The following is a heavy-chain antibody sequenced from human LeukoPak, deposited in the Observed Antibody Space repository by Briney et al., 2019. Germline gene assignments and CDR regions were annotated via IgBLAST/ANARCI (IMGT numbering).Heavy chain of an antibody. CDR1: GGSFSGYY. V-gene: IGHV4-34*01. CDR2: INHSGST. D-gene: IGHD3-16*02. J-gene: IGHJ3*02. CDR3: ARADIVSAAFDI. Sequence: SETLSLTCAVYGGSFSGYYWSWIRQPPGKGLEWIGEINHSGSTNYNPSLKSRVTISVDTSKNQFSLKLSSVSAADTAVYYCARADIVSAAFDIWGQGTMVTVSS.